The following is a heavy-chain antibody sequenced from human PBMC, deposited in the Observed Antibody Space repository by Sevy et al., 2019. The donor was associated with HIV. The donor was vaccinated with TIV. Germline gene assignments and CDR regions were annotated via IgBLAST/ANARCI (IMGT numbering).Heavy chain of an antibody. CDR1: GYSFTRNW. CDR3: ARVQGYCTSGVCYGDYYYGMDV. CDR2: IYTTDSET. J-gene: IGHJ6*02. D-gene: IGHD2-8*01. Sequence: GESLKISCKASGYSFTRNWIGWVRQMPGKGLELIGVIYTTDSETKYSPSFQGQVTISAAKSIGTAYLQWSSLQASDTAIYYCARVQGYCTSGVCYGDYYYGMDVWGQGTSVTVSS. V-gene: IGHV5-51*01.